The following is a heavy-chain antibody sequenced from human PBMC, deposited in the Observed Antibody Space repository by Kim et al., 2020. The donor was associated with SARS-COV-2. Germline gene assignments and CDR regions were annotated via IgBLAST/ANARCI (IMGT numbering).Heavy chain of an antibody. Sequence: GESLKISCKGSGYTFANYWIGWVRQMPGKGLEWMGVIYPGDANGRFSPSFKGQVNMSADTSINSAHLHWSSLKASDTAIYYCARIKGLLGPVVGDFDLWG. CDR3: ARIKGLLGPVVGDFDL. CDR2: IYPGDANG. V-gene: IGHV5-51*01. D-gene: IGHD3-16*01. J-gene: IGHJ2*01. CDR1: GYTFANYW.